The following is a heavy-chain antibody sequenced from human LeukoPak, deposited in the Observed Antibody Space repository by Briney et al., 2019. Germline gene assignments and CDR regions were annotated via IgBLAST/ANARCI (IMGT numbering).Heavy chain of an antibody. V-gene: IGHV4-39*07. J-gene: IGHJ4*02. CDR1: GGSISSSGYY. D-gene: IGHD6-19*01. CDR3: ARGDQPAGYFDY. CDR2: IYYSGGN. Sequence: SETLPLTCTVSGGSISSSGYYWGWIRQPPGKGLEWIGSIYYSGGNYYNPSLNSRVTISVDTSKNQFSLRLSSVTAADTAVYYCARGDQPAGYFDYWGQGTLVTVSS.